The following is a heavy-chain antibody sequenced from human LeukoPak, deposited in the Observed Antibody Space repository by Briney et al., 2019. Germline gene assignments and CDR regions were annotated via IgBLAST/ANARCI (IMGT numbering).Heavy chain of an antibody. J-gene: IGHJ4*02. CDR3: ARDRLSAAGGWDLVFDY. CDR1: GYTFPSYG. D-gene: IGHD1-26*01. V-gene: IGHV1-18*01. Sequence: ASVKVSCKASGYTFPSYGISWVRQAPGQGLEWMGWINPYNGNTDYAQKLQGRVTMTTDTSTSTACVELRSLRSEDTAVYYCARDRLSAAGGWDLVFDYWGQGTLVTVSS. CDR2: INPYNGNT.